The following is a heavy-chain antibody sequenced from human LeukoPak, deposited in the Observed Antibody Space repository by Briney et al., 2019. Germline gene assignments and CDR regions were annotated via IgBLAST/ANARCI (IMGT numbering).Heavy chain of an antibody. J-gene: IGHJ4*02. CDR1: GGSFSGYY. Sequence: SATLSLTCAVYGGSFSGYYWSWIRQPPGKGLEWIGEINHSGSTNYNPSLKSRVTISVDTSKNQFSLNLSSVTAADTAVYYCARAPAAAGTIDYWGQGTPVTVSS. CDR3: ARAPAAAGTIDY. D-gene: IGHD6-13*01. CDR2: INHSGST. V-gene: IGHV4-34*01.